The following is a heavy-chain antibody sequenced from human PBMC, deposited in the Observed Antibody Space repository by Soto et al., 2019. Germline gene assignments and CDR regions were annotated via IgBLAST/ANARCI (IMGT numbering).Heavy chain of an antibody. D-gene: IGHD4-4*01. CDR3: ARGMTTVTTLDY. Sequence: QLQLQESGSGLVKPSQTLSLTCAVSGGSISSGGYSCNWIRQPPGKGLEWIGYIYHSGSTYYNPSLKSRVTISIDRYKNQFSLKLSSVTAADTAVYYCARGMTTVTTLDYWGQGTLVTVSS. J-gene: IGHJ4*02. V-gene: IGHV4-30-2*01. CDR1: GGSISSGGYS. CDR2: IYHSGST.